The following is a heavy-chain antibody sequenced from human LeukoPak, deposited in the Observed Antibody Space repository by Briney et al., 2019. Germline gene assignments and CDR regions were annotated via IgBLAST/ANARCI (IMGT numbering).Heavy chain of an antibody. Sequence: GGSLRLSCAASGLTFSNYAMSWVRQAPGKGLEWVSAISGSGGSTHHADSVKGRFTISRDNSKNTLYLQLNSLRAEDTAVYYCAKHPFYDFWSGPPLDYWGQGTLVTVSS. J-gene: IGHJ4*02. CDR2: ISGSGGST. CDR3: AKHPFYDFWSGPPLDY. CDR1: GLTFSNYA. V-gene: IGHV3-23*01. D-gene: IGHD3-3*01.